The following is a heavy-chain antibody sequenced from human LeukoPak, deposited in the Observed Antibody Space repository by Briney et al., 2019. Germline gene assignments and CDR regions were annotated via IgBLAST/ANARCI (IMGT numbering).Heavy chain of an antibody. J-gene: IGHJ3*02. CDR2: ISSSSSYI. CDR1: GFTFSSYS. V-gene: IGHV3-21*01. D-gene: IGHD3-9*01. Sequence: GGSLRLSCAASGFTFSSYSMNWVRQAPGKGLEWVSSISSSSSYIYYADSVKGRFTISRDNAKNSLYLQMNSLRAEDTAVYYCVRTYYDILTGSKDAFDIWGQGTMVTVSS. CDR3: VRTYYDILTGSKDAFDI.